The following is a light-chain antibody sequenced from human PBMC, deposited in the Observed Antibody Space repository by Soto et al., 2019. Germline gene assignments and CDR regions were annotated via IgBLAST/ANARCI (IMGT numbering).Light chain of an antibody. J-gene: IGKJ1*01. CDR2: GAS. V-gene: IGKV3-15*01. CDR3: QQYNNWWT. CDR1: QSVSSN. Sequence: EIVMTQSPATLSVSLGERATLSCGASQSVSSNLAWYQQKPGQPPRLLIYGASTRATGIPARFSGSGSGTEFTLTISSLQSEDFAVYYCQQYNNWWTFGQGTKVDIK.